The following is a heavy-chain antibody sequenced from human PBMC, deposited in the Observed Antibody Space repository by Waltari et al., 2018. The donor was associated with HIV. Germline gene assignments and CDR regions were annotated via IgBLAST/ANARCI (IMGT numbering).Heavy chain of an antibody. CDR1: GGSFPAYY. Sequence: QVQLQQWGAGLLKPSETLSLTCAVSGGSFPAYYLHWIRQSPGKGLEWIGEINPSGSTNYKSSLKSRVTISVDASKNQFSLKLTSVTAADMALYYCARGALPGLFDYWGQGTLVTVSS. V-gene: IGHV4-34*01. D-gene: IGHD2-2*01. CDR2: INPSGST. CDR3: ARGALPGLFDY. J-gene: IGHJ4*02.